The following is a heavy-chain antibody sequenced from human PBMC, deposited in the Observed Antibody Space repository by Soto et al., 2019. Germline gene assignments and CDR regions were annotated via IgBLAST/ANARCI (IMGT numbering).Heavy chain of an antibody. CDR1: GFTFSSYA. D-gene: IGHD3-22*01. CDR2: ISYDGSNK. J-gene: IGHJ6*02. Sequence: QVQLVESGGGVVQPGRSLRLSCAASGFTFSSYAMHWVRQAPGKGLEWVAVISYDGSNKYYADSVKGRFTISRDNSKNALYLQMNSLRAEDTAVYYCARDEAGFGVVVGSKAYYYGMDVWGQGTRVTVSS. V-gene: IGHV3-30-3*01. CDR3: ARDEAGFGVVVGSKAYYYGMDV.